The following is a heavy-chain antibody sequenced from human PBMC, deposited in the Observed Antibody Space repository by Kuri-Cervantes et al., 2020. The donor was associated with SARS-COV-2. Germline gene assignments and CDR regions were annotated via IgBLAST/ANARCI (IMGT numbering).Heavy chain of an antibody. CDR2: ISGSGGST. Sequence: GESLKISCAASGFTFSSYAMSWVRQAPGKGLEWVSAISGSGGSTYYADSVEGRFTISRDNSKNTLYLQMNSLRAEDTAVYYCAKVPRVRIWFSTSCYFDYWGQGTLVTVSS. D-gene: IGHD2-2*01. J-gene: IGHJ4*02. V-gene: IGHV3-23*01. CDR1: GFTFSSYA. CDR3: AKVPRVRIWFSTSCYFDY.